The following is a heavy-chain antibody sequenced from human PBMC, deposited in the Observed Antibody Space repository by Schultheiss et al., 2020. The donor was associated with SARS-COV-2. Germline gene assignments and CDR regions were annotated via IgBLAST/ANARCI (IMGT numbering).Heavy chain of an antibody. Sequence: SETLSLTCTVSGGSISSGGYYWSWIRQPPGKGLEWIGSIYYSGSTYYNPSLKSRVTISVDTSKNQFSLKLSSVTAADTAVYYCARDRGAVAGKGRPDYWGQGTLVTVSS. D-gene: IGHD6-19*01. V-gene: IGHV4-39*07. CDR3: ARDRGAVAGKGRPDY. CDR1: GGSISSGGYY. J-gene: IGHJ4*02. CDR2: IYYSGST.